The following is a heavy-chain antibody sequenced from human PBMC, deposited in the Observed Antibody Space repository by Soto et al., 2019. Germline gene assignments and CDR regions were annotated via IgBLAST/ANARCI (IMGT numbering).Heavy chain of an antibody. Sequence: SETLSLTCAVYGGSFSGYYWSWIRQPPGKGLEWIGEINHSGSTNYNPSLESRVTISVDTSKNQFSLKLSSVTAADTAVYYCARAGVLAQLVLSYYYYYGMDVWGQGTTVTVSS. CDR2: INHSGST. CDR1: GGSFSGYY. V-gene: IGHV4-34*01. D-gene: IGHD6-6*01. J-gene: IGHJ6*02. CDR3: ARAGVLAQLVLSYYYYYGMDV.